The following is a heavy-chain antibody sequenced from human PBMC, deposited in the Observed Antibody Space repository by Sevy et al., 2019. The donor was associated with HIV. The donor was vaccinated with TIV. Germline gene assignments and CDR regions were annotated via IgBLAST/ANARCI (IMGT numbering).Heavy chain of an antibody. CDR3: ARGPPPFYGMDV. J-gene: IGHJ6*02. Sequence: GESLKISCAASGFTFSSYNMNWVRQAPGKGLEWVSSITSTSDYIYYADSLKGRCTISRDNAKTLLYLQMNSLRAEDTAVYYCARGPPPFYGMDVWGQGSTVTVSS. CDR1: GFTFSSYN. V-gene: IGHV3-21*06. CDR2: ITSTSDYI.